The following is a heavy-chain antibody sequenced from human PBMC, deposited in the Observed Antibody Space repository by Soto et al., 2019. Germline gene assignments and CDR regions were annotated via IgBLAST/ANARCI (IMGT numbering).Heavy chain of an antibody. CDR1: GYTFTSYG. CDR3: ARVPLDYDFWSGPPDAFDI. Sequence: GASVKVSCKASGYTFTSYGISWVRQAPGQGLEWMGWISAYNGNTNYAQKLQGRVTMTTDTSTSTAYMELRSLRSDDTAVYYCARVPLDYDFWSGPPDAFDIWGQGTMVTVSS. D-gene: IGHD3-3*01. V-gene: IGHV1-18*01. J-gene: IGHJ3*02. CDR2: ISAYNGNT.